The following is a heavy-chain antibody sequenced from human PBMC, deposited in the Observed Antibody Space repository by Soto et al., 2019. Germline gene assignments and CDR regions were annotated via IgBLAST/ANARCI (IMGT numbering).Heavy chain of an antibody. D-gene: IGHD2-2*01. CDR2: INHSGST. J-gene: IGHJ6*02. V-gene: IGHV4-34*01. CDR3: ARGLEYKLIFYYYHGIDV. Sequence: LSLTCAVYGVSFSGYYWSWIRQPPGKGLEWIGEINHSGSTNYNPSLKSRVTISVDTSKNQFSLKLSSVTAADTAVYYCARGLEYKLIFYYYHGIDVWGQWTTGTVS. CDR1: GVSFSGYY.